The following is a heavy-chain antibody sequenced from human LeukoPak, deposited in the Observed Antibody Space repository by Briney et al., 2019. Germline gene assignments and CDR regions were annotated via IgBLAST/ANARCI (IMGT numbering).Heavy chain of an antibody. V-gene: IGHV3-21*01. CDR2: IRSTSS. CDR1: GFTFSSYA. D-gene: IGHD1-26*01. CDR3: ARVQDYLLYGPFDI. Sequence: GGSLRLSCAASGFTFSSYAMSWVRQAPGKGLEWVSSIRSTSSKADSLKGRFTISRDNAKNSLYLQMDSLRADDTALYFCARVQDYLLYGPFDIWGQGTMVTVSS. J-gene: IGHJ3*02.